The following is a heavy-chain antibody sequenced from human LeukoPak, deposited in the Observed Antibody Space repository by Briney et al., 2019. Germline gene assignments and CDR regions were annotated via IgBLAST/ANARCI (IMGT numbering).Heavy chain of an antibody. Sequence: PGGSLRLSCAASGFTFSSYGMNWVRQAPGKGLEWVAFIRYDGSNKYYADSVKGRFSISRDNSKNTLNLQMNSLRAEDTAVYYCARDGPLLDCSSTSCYHDAFDIWGQGTMVTVSS. CDR3: ARDGPLLDCSSTSCYHDAFDI. CDR2: IRYDGSNK. CDR1: GFTFSSYG. D-gene: IGHD2-2*01. V-gene: IGHV3-30*02. J-gene: IGHJ3*02.